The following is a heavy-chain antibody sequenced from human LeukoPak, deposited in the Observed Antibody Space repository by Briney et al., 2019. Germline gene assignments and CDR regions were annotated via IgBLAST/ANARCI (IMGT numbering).Heavy chain of an antibody. Sequence: QTLSLTCGISGDSVSSYDATWNWVRQSPSRGLEWLGRTYYRSKWGNDYAVSVKSRITINPDTSKNQFSLHLNSVTPEDTAVYYCARVSSRAFDVWGQGTMVTVSP. CDR3: ARVSSRAFDV. V-gene: IGHV6-1*01. CDR2: TYYRSKWGN. CDR1: GDSVSSYDAT. D-gene: IGHD6-6*01. J-gene: IGHJ3*01.